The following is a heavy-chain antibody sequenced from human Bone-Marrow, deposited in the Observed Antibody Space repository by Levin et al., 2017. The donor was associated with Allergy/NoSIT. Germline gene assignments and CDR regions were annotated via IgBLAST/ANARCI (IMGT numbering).Heavy chain of an antibody. D-gene: IGHD6-19*01. Sequence: SQTLSLTCTVTGGSISSYYWSWIRQPPGKGLEWIGYVYKSGGTNLNPSLKSRVTISVDTSKNQFSLKVRSVTAADTAVYYCARDGSSGWRWFDPWGQGIQVTVSS. CDR3: ARDGSSGWRWFDP. CDR1: GGSISSYY. CDR2: VYKSGGT. J-gene: IGHJ5*02. V-gene: IGHV4-59*01.